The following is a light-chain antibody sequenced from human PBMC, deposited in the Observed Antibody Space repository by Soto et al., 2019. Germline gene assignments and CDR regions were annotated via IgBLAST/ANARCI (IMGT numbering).Light chain of an antibody. CDR1: GSAVGGYNY. CDR3: SSYTSTNVLV. J-gene: IGLJ1*01. V-gene: IGLV2-14*03. CDR2: DVN. Sequence: HSVLTHPASVSGPPGQSITVSCAATGSAVGGYNYVSWYQQYPGQAPKLMIYDVNKRPSEVSNRFSGSKSGNTASLTISGLQVEDEADYYCSSYTSTNVLVFGVGTKVTVL.